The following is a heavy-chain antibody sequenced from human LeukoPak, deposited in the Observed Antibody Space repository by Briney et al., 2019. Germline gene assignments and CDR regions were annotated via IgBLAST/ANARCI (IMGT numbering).Heavy chain of an antibody. CDR2: IRYDGSNK. CDR3: AKDRPSLELTPKELDY. V-gene: IGHV3-30*02. D-gene: IGHD1-7*01. CDR1: GFTFSGYG. J-gene: IGHJ4*02. Sequence: PGGSLRLSCAASGFTFSGYGMHWVRQAPGKGLEWVAFIRYDGSNKYYADSVKGRFTISRDNSKNTLYLQMNSLRAEDTAVYYCAKDRPSLELTPKELDYWGQGTLVTVSS.